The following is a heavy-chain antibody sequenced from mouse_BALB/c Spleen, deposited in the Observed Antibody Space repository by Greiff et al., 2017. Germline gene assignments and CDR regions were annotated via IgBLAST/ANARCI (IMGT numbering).Heavy chain of an antibody. CDR1: GFNIKDTY. Sequence: EVQLQQSGAELVKPGASVKLSCTASGFNIKDTYMHWVKQRPEQGLEWIGRIDPANGNTKYDPKFQGKATITADTSSNTAYLQLSSLTSEDTAVYYCALYYDYDGFADWGQGTLVTVSA. CDR3: ALYYDYDGFAD. CDR2: IDPANGNT. J-gene: IGHJ3*01. V-gene: IGHV14-3*02. D-gene: IGHD2-4*01.